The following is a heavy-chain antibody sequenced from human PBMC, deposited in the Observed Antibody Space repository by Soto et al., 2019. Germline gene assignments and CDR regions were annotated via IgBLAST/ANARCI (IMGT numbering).Heavy chain of an antibody. V-gene: IGHV4-61*01. J-gene: IGHJ4*02. D-gene: IGHD4-17*01. CDR1: GASVRSGRYY. CDR3: ARVEDYGDYFDY. Sequence: PSEILSLTCTVSGASVRSGRYYWSWVRQPPGRGLEWIGYIYDTGTTNYNPSLKSRVTMSVDTSKNQFSLKLNSLTAADTAVYYCARVEDYGDYFDYWGQGTLVTVSS. CDR2: IYDTGTT.